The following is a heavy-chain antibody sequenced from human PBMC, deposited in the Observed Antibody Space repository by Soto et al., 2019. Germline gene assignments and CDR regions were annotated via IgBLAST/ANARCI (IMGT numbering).Heavy chain of an antibody. CDR3: ARAGYDSSGGFDY. J-gene: IGHJ4*02. V-gene: IGHV4-30-2*01. CDR1: GGSISSGGYS. CDR2: IYHSGST. D-gene: IGHD3-22*01. Sequence: SETLSLTCAVSGGSISSGGYSWSWIRQPPGKGLEWIGYIYHSGSTYYNPSLKSRVTISVDRSKNQFSLKLSSVTAADTAVYYCARAGYDSSGGFDYWGQGTLVTVSS.